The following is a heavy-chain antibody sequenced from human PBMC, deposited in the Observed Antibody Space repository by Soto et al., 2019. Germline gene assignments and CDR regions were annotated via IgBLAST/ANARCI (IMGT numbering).Heavy chain of an antibody. CDR3: ARGGKSVMFMQGYYFDY. CDR1: GGSFSPYY. CDR2: ITHSGST. Sequence: QVQLQQWGAGLLKPSETLSLTCGVYGGSFSPYYWSWIRQPPGKGLEWIGEITHSGSTNYNPSLKSRVTISVDTSKNQFSLKFTSVTAADTAVYYCARGGKSVMFMQGYYFDYWGQGTLVTVSP. D-gene: IGHD3-10*02. J-gene: IGHJ4*02. V-gene: IGHV4-34*02.